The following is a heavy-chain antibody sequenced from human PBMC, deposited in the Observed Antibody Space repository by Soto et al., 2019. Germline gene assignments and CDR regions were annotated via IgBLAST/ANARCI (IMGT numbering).Heavy chain of an antibody. J-gene: IGHJ5*02. V-gene: IGHV4-31*03. Sequence: SEPLSLTCTVSDDSITSPGYYWSCIRQHPGKGLEWFGYIYYSGTTYYNPSLSSRVTISVDTSKNQFSLKLTSVTAADTAMYYCARYNGDTRLFDPWGRGTLVSVSS. CDR2: IYYSGTT. D-gene: IGHD4-17*01. CDR3: ARYNGDTRLFDP. CDR1: DDSITSPGYY.